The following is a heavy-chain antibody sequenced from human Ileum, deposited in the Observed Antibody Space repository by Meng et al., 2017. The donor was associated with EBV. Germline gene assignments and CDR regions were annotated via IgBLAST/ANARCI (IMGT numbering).Heavy chain of an antibody. CDR1: ADSISSNNW. J-gene: IGHJ4*02. CDR3: ASGRDYAWHS. CDR2: IYHSGRT. D-gene: IGHD4-17*01. Sequence: HVHCQGSGPGLVKPSRTLSPTCAVSADSISSNNWWSWVRQPPGKGLEWIGEIYHSGRTNDNPSFKSRVTMSVDKSKNQISLNLSSVTAADTAVYYCASGRDYAWHSWGRGTLVTVSS. V-gene: IGHV4-4*02.